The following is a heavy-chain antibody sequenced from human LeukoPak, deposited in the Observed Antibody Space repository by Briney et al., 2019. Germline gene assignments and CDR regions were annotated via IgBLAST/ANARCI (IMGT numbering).Heavy chain of an antibody. D-gene: IGHD2-8*01. CDR3: AKDPDCTSGICYTFFDY. Sequence: GGSLRLSCAASGFTFSSYSMNWVRQAPGKGLVWVSRINSDGSNTKYADSVKGRFTISRDNSKNTLYLQMNSLRAEDTAVYYCAKDPDCTSGICYTFFDYWGQGTLVTVSS. V-gene: IGHV3-74*01. CDR1: GFTFSSYS. J-gene: IGHJ4*02. CDR2: INSDGSNT.